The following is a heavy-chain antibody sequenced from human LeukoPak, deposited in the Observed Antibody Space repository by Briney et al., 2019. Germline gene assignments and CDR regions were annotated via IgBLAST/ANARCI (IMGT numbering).Heavy chain of an antibody. CDR1: GLTFSDAW. Sequence: PEGSLRLSCVLSGLTFSDAWMSWVRQAPGKGLEWVGRIRNDRITDYAAPVQGRFSISRDNSKNTFYLQMSSLRTEDTGMYFCTWMATIFTVDYWGQGTLVTVSS. J-gene: IGHJ4*02. V-gene: IGHV3-15*01. CDR3: TWMATIFTVDY. D-gene: IGHD5-12*01. CDR2: IRNDRIT.